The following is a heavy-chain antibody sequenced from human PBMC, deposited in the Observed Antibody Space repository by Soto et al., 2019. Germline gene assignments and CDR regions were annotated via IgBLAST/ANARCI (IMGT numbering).Heavy chain of an antibody. V-gene: IGHV3-15*07. J-gene: IGHJ6*02. D-gene: IGHD1-26*01. CDR1: GFNFINAW. CDR3: SALGV. Sequence: EVQLVESGGGLVEPVGSLRLSCAASGFNFINAWMHWVRQAPGKGLEWVGRIKSKADGETTDYAAPVKGRFIISRDDSKNTLYLQINSLNMEDTAVYYCSALGVWGQGTTVTVSS. CDR2: IKSKADGETT.